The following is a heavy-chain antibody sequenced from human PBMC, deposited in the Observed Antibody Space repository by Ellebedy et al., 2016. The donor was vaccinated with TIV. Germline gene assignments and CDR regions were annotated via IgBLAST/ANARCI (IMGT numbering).Heavy chain of an antibody. Sequence: SETLSPTXAVYGGTSSDFYWSWIRKAPGKGLEWIGEINPTGSTTYNPSLKSRLTMSVDTSKNQFSLKLSAVTAADTAIYYCARRRALYNWNYLANNGLDVWGQGAAVTVSS. D-gene: IGHD1-7*01. V-gene: IGHV4-34*01. CDR1: GGTSSDFY. J-gene: IGHJ6*02. CDR2: INPTGST. CDR3: ARRRALYNWNYLANNGLDV.